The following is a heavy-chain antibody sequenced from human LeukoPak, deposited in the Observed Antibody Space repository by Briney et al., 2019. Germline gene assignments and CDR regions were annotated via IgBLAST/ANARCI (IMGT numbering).Heavy chain of an antibody. D-gene: IGHD3-10*01. V-gene: IGHV3-23*01. Sequence: GGSLRLSCAPSGFTVSDYAMSWVRQAPGKGREWVSSIGHTLGSTYYTESVKGRFIISRDSSKNTVFLRMNSLRADDTAVYYCAKAPFYYGTGGPTWGQGTLVTVSS. CDR3: AKAPFYYGTGGPT. CDR2: IGHTLGST. J-gene: IGHJ4*02. CDR1: GFTVSDYA.